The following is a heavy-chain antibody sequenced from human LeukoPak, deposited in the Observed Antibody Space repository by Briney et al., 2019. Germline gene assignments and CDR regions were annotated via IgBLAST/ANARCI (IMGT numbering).Heavy chain of an antibody. CDR1: GFTFSSYT. J-gene: IGHJ4*02. V-gene: IGHV3-21*04. CDR3: AKVERYYDSSGYPDY. D-gene: IGHD3-22*01. Sequence: PGGSLRLSCAASGFTFSSYTMNWVRQAPGTGLEWVSSISSSSSYIYYADSVKGRFTISRDNSKNTLYLQMNSLRAEDTAVYYCAKVERYYDSSGYPDYWGQGTLVTVSS. CDR2: ISSSSSYI.